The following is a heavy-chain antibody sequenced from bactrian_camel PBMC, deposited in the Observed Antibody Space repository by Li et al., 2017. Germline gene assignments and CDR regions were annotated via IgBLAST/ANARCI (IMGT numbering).Heavy chain of an antibody. J-gene: IGHJ4*01. V-gene: IGHV3S1*01. CDR1: RRTCMGFW. Sequence: HVQLVESGGGSPQTGGSLSPSCVGSRRTCMGFWRPAPGKGREGVAAINTDDGTTRYADSVKGRFTISRDNAKNALYLQMNSLKTEDTAVYYCAIAEQGTTTMRRGQGTQVTVS. D-gene: IGHD4*01. CDR2: INTDDGTT.